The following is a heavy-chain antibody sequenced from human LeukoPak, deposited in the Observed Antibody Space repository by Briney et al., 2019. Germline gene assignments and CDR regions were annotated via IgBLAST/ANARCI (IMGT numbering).Heavy chain of an antibody. Sequence: GGSLRLSYAASGFTFSSYAMSWVRQAPGKGLEWVSAISGSGGSTYYADSVKGRFTISRDNSKNTLYLQMNSLRAEDTAVYYCAKDDCSGGSCYCHYWGQGTLVTVSS. D-gene: IGHD2-15*01. CDR3: AKDDCSGGSCYCHY. J-gene: IGHJ4*02. CDR1: GFTFSSYA. CDR2: ISGSGGST. V-gene: IGHV3-23*01.